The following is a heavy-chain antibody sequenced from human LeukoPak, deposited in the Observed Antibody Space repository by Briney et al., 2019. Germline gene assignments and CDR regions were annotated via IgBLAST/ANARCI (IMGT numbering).Heavy chain of an antibody. D-gene: IGHD2-2*03. CDR3: ARWIDGFDV. CDR2: ITSGGGSI. V-gene: IGHV3-11*01. J-gene: IGHJ3*01. Sequence: PGGSLRLSCTASGFTFSDYSLSWIRQSPGKGLEWTSYITSGGGSIFYADFVEGRFTISRDNAENSLYLQLNSLRDEDTAVYYCARWIDGFDVWGQGTMVTVSS. CDR1: GFTFSDYS.